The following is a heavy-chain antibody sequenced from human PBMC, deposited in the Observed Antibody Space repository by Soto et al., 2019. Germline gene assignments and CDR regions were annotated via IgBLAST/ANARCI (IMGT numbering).Heavy chain of an antibody. Sequence: GESLKISCAASGFTFSSYAMSWVRQAPGKGLEWVAVISFDGSYKYYADSVKGRFTISRDNSKNTLCLQMNSLRAEDTAVYYCARDLEKQGYGDYGAGYYYYYGMDVWGQGTTVTVSS. CDR2: ISFDGSYK. J-gene: IGHJ6*02. V-gene: IGHV3-30-3*01. CDR1: GFTFSSYA. D-gene: IGHD4-17*01. CDR3: ARDLEKQGYGDYGAGYYYYYGMDV.